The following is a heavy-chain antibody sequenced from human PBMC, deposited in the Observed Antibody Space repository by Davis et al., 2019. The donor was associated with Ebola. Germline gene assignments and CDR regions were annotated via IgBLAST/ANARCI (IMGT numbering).Heavy chain of an antibody. V-gene: IGHV3-11*06. J-gene: IGHJ6*02. Sequence: GESLKISCAASGFTFSDYYMSWSRQAPGKGLEWVSYISSSSSYTNYADSVKGRFTISRDNAKNSLYLQMNSLRAEDTAVYYCARQLQKRGYSYGWYYYGMDVWGQGTTVTVSS. D-gene: IGHD5-18*01. CDR3: ARQLQKRGYSYGWYYYGMDV. CDR1: GFTFSDYY. CDR2: ISSSSSYT.